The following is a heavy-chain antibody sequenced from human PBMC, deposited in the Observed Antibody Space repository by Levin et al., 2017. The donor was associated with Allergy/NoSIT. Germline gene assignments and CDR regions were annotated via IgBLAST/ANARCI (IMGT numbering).Heavy chain of an antibody. Sequence: SQTLSLTCYVSGGSITSYYWSWIRQPPGKGLEWIGYIFNSGSITYNPSLKSRVTISMDTSKNQFSLKLTSVTAADTAVYYCAKGGGYPNWFDPWGQGTLVTVSS. D-gene: IGHD3-16*01. CDR1: GGSITSYY. CDR3: AKGGGYPNWFDP. J-gene: IGHJ5*02. CDR2: IFNSGSI. V-gene: IGHV4-59*01.